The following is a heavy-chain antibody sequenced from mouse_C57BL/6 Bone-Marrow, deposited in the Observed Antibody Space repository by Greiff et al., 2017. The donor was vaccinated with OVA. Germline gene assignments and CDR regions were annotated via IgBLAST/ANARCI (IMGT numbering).Heavy chain of an antibody. V-gene: IGHV5-4*01. CDR2: ISDGGSYT. CDR1: GFTFSSYA. Sequence: EVQGVESGGGLVKPGGSLKLSCAASGFTFSSYAMSWVRQTPEKRLEWVATISDGGSYTYYPDNVKGRFTISRDNAKNNLYLQMSHLKSEDTAMYYCARALPNYFDYWGQGTTLTVSS. CDR3: ARALPNYFDY. J-gene: IGHJ2*01.